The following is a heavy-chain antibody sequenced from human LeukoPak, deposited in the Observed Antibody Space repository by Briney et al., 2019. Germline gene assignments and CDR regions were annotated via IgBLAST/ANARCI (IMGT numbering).Heavy chain of an antibody. CDR3: ARVPAYYYDSSGYGDV. J-gene: IGHJ6*04. Sequence: GGSLRLSCAASGFTFSSYSMNWVRQAPGKGLEWVSYISSSSNTIYYADSVKGRFTISRDNAKNSLYLQMNSPRAEDTAVYYCARVPAYYYDSSGYGDVWGKGTTVTVSS. CDR1: GFTFSSYS. V-gene: IGHV3-48*01. CDR2: ISSSSNTI. D-gene: IGHD3-22*01.